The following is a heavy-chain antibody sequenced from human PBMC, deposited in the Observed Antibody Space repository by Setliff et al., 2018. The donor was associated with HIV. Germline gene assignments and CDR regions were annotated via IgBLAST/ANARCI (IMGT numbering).Heavy chain of an antibody. CDR2: IYYSGST. CDR1: GGSISSSSYY. Sequence: PSETLSLTCTVSGGSISSSSYYWGWIRQPPGKGLEWIGSIYYSGSTYYNPSLKSRVTISVDTSKNQFSLKLSSVTAADTAVYYCASPTTVTTRYYFDYWGQGTLVTVSS. J-gene: IGHJ4*02. CDR3: ASPTTVTTRYYFDY. D-gene: IGHD4-17*01. V-gene: IGHV4-39*01.